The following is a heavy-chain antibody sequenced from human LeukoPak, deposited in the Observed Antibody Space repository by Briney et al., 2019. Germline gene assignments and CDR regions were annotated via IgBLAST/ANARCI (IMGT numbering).Heavy chain of an antibody. CDR1: GFTFSSYS. V-gene: IGHV3-21*01. CDR3: VRWGVEAGMDF. CDR2: ISSSSSYI. J-gene: IGHJ4*02. Sequence: GGSLRLSCAASGFTFSSYSMNWVRQAPGKGLEWVSSISSSSSYIYYADSVKGRFTISRDNARKSVFLQMNSLGAEETAVYYCVRWGVEAGMDFWGQGTLVTVSS. D-gene: IGHD6-19*01.